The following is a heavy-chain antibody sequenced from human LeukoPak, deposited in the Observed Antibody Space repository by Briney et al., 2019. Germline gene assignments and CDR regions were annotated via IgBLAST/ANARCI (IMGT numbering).Heavy chain of an antibody. CDR2: INHSGST. D-gene: IGHD6-13*01. CDR3: AREGAAGTLDY. CDR1: GGSFSGYY. Sequence: SETLSLTCAVYGGSFSGYYWSWIRQPPGKGLEWIGEINHSGSTNYNPSLKSRVTISVDRSKNQFSLKLSSETAADTAVYHCAREGAAGTLDYWGQGTLVTVSS. J-gene: IGHJ4*02. V-gene: IGHV4-34*01.